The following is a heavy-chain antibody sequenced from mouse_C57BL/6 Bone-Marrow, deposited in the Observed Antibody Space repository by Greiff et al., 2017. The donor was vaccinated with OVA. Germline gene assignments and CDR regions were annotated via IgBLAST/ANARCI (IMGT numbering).Heavy chain of an antibody. CDR1: GFNIKDDY. J-gene: IGHJ3*01. D-gene: IGHD1-1*02. CDR2: IDPENGDT. V-gene: IGHV14-4*01. Sequence: VQLQQSGAELVRPGASVKLSCTASGFNIKDDYMHWVKQRPEQGLEWIGWIDPENGDTEYASKFQGKATITADTSSNTAYLQLSSLTSEDTAVYYCTPYGPHEGLAYWGQGTLVTVSA. CDR3: TPYGPHEGLAY.